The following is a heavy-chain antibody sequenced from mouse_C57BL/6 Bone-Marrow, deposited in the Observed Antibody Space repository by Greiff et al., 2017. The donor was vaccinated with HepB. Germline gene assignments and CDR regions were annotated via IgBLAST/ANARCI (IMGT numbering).Heavy chain of an antibody. D-gene: IGHD3-3*01. CDR3: ARGTISFDY. V-gene: IGHV1-82*01. CDR2: IYPGDGDT. CDR1: GYAFSSSW. J-gene: IGHJ2*01. Sequence: QVQLQQSGPELVKPGASVKISCKASGYAFSSSWMNWVKQRPGKGLEWIGRIYPGDGDTNYNGKFKGKATLTADKSSSTAYMQLSSLTSEDSAVYFCARGTISFDYWGQGTTLTVSS.